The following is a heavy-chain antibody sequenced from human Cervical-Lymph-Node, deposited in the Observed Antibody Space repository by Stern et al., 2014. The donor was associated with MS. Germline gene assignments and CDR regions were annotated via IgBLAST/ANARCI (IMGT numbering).Heavy chain of an antibody. D-gene: IGHD3-9*01. Sequence: DQLVESGGGVVQPGRSLRLSCAASGFTFSSYAMHWVRQAPGKGLEWVAVISYDGSNKYYADSVKGRFTISRDNSKNTLYLQMNSLRAEDTAVYYCARSYDILGFDYWGQGTLVTVSS. CDR3: ARSYDILGFDY. CDR1: GFTFSSYA. V-gene: IGHV3-30*01. CDR2: ISYDGSNK. J-gene: IGHJ4*02.